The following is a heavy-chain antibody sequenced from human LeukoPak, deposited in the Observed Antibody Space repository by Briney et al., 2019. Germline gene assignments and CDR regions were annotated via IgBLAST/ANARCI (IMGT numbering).Heavy chain of an antibody. CDR1: GFTFSSYG. CDR2: IRYDGSNK. CDR3: AKGGVRSSSSVDY. Sequence: PGGSLRLSCAASGFTFSSYGMHWVRQAPGKGLEWVAFIRYDGSNKYYADSVKGRFTISRDNSKNTLYLQMNSLRAEDTAVYYCAKGGVRSSSSVDYWGQATLVTVSS. D-gene: IGHD6-6*01. J-gene: IGHJ4*02. V-gene: IGHV3-30*02.